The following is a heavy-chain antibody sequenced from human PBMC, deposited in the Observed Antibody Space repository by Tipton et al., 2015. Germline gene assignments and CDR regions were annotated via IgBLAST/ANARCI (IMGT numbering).Heavy chain of an antibody. CDR3: ARVRCKPYCSSAAYKEFDT. Sequence: TLSLTCTVSGGSISSGDFYWSWVRQPPGKGLEWIGYIYYNGNTYYNPSLKSRVTVSVDRSENQFSLKVSSVTDADTAVYYYARVRCKPYCSSAAYKEFDTWGQGTLVTVSS. V-gene: IGHV4-30-4*01. CDR2: IYYNGNT. CDR1: GGSISSGDFY. D-gene: IGHD2-2*01. J-gene: IGHJ5*02.